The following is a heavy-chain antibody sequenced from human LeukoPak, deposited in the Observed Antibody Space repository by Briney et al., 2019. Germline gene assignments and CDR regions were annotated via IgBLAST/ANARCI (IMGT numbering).Heavy chain of an antibody. V-gene: IGHV3-11*03. Sequence: PGGSLRLSCAASGFPFSVFYMSWVRQAPGKGLEWLSYISSGSRYTLYADSVGGRFTVSRDDAQNLLFLQMNSLRAEDTAVYYCATISPVSSCTIDWGQGTLVTVSS. CDR3: ATISPVSSCTID. CDR2: ISSGSRYT. D-gene: IGHD2-2*01. CDR1: GFPFSVFY. J-gene: IGHJ4*02.